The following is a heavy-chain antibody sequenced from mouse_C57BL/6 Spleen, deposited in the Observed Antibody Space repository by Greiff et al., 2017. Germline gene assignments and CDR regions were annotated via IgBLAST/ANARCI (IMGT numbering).Heavy chain of an antibody. J-gene: IGHJ3*01. V-gene: IGHV1-64*01. Sequence: QVQLQQSGAELVKPGASVKLSCKASGYTFTSYWMHWVKQRPGQGLEWIGMIHPNSGSTNYNEKFKSKATLTVDKSSSTAYMQLSSLTSEDSAVYYCARGWGYDGFAYWGQGTLVTVSA. CDR3: ARGWGYDGFAY. CDR2: IHPNSGST. D-gene: IGHD2-2*01. CDR1: GYTFTSYW.